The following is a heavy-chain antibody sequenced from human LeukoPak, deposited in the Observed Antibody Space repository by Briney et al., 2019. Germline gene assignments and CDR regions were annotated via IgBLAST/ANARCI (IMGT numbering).Heavy chain of an antibody. D-gene: IGHD3-10*01. Sequence: AASVKVSCKASGYTFTTYGISWVRQAPGQGLEWMGWISAHNGNTNYGQKVQGRVTMTTDTSTSTAYMELWSLRSDDTAVYYCARSAGELTFAFDIWGQGTMVTVSS. CDR2: ISAHNGNT. CDR1: GYTFTTYG. V-gene: IGHV1-18*01. J-gene: IGHJ3*02. CDR3: ARSAGELTFAFDI.